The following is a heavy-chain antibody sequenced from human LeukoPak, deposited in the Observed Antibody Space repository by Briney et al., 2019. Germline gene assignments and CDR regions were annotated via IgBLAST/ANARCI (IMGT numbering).Heavy chain of an antibody. CDR1: GGSISSYY. V-gene: IGHV4-59*01. CDR2: IYYTGST. D-gene: IGHD3-10*01. CDR3: ARGDYFGSGLGD. J-gene: IGHJ4*02. Sequence: SETLSLTCTVSGGSISSYYWGWIRQPPGKGLEWIGYIYYTGSTNCNPSLRSRVAISVDSSKNQFSLKVNSVSAADTAVYYCARGDYFGSGLGDWGQGTLVTVSS.